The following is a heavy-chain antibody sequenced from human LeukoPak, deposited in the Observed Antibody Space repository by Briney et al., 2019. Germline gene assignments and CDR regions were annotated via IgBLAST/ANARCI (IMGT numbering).Heavy chain of an antibody. V-gene: IGHV3-23*01. D-gene: IGHD6-13*01. CDR3: ARDQDGLYSSSPNFDY. J-gene: IGHJ4*02. CDR2: ISGSGGST. CDR1: GFTFSSYA. Sequence: GGSLRLSCAASGFTFSSYAMSWVRQAPGKGLEWVSAISGSGGSTYYADSVKGRFTISRDNSKNTLYLQMNSLRAEDTAVYYCARDQDGLYSSSPNFDYWGQGTLVTVSS.